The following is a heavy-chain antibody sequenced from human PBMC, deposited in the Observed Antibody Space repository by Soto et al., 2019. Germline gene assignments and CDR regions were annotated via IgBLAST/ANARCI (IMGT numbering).Heavy chain of an antibody. CDR2: IYPGDSDT. CDR3: ASNSGYCSGGSCPYYYYYYMDF. CDR1: GYSFTSYW. D-gene: IGHD2-15*01. J-gene: IGHJ6*03. Sequence: RGESLKISCKGSGYSFTSYWIGWVRQMPGKGLEWMGIIYPGDSDTRYSPSFQGQVTISADKSISTAYLQWSSLKASDTAMYYCASNSGYCSGGSCPYYYYYYMDFWGKGTTVTVSS. V-gene: IGHV5-51*01.